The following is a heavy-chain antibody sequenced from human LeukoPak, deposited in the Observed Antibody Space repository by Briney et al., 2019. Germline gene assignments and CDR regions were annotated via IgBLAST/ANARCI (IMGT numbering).Heavy chain of an antibody. CDR1: GYTFTSYY. Sequence: ASVKVSCKASGYTFTSYYMHWVRQAPGQGLEWMGIINPSGGSTSYAQKFQGRVTMTRDTSTSTVYMELSSLRSEDMAVYYCARDSSSWYKMQYYFDYWGQGTLVTVSS. CDR3: ARDSSSWYKMQYYFDY. D-gene: IGHD6-13*01. V-gene: IGHV1-46*03. CDR2: INPSGGST. J-gene: IGHJ4*02.